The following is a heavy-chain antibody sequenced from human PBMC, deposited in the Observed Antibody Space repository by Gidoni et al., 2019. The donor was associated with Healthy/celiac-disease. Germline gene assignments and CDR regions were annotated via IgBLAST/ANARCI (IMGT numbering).Heavy chain of an antibody. CDR3: AKVYSIGGGG. CDR2: ISGSGGST. J-gene: IGHJ4*02. D-gene: IGHD6-19*01. V-gene: IGHV3-23*01. Sequence: EVQLLESGGGLVQPGGSLRLPCAASGFTFLRYAMSSVRQAPGKGLEWVSSISGSGGSTYYADSLKGRFTISRDNSKNTLYLQMNSLRAEDTAVYYCAKVYSIGGGGWGQGTLVTVSS. CDR1: GFTFLRYA.